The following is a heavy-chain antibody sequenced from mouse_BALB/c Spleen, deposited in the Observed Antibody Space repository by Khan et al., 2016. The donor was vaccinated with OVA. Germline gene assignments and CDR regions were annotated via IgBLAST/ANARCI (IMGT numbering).Heavy chain of an antibody. CDR3: ARIYGGDFDY. D-gene: IGHD1-1*01. CDR1: GYSITSDYA. J-gene: IGHJ2*01. Sequence: VQLKESGPGLVKPSQSLSLTCTVTGYSITSDYAWNWIRQFPGNKLEWMGYISYSGNIHYNPSLKSRISITRDTSKNQFFLQLNSVTTEDTATYYCARIYGGDFDYWGHGTTLTVSS. CDR2: ISYSGNI. V-gene: IGHV3-2*02.